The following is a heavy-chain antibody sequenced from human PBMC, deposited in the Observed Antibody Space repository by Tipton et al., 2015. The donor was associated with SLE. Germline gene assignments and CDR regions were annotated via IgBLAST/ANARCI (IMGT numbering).Heavy chain of an antibody. Sequence: TLSLTCTVSGGSISGGSYYWSWIRQPAGKGLEWIGHIYTSGGTNYNPSLKSRVTISVDTSKNQFSLKLSSVTAADTAVYYCARDRGYYDSSGYYYDAFDIWGQGTMVTVSS. J-gene: IGHJ3*02. CDR1: GGSISGGSYY. V-gene: IGHV4-61*09. CDR2: IYTSGGT. CDR3: ARDRGYYDSSGYYYDAFDI. D-gene: IGHD3-22*01.